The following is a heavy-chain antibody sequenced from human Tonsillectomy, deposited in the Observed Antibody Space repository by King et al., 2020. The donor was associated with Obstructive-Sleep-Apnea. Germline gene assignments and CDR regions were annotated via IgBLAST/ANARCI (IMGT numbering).Heavy chain of an antibody. Sequence: VQLVESGGGLVKPGGSLRLSCAASGLTFSNAWMSWVRQAPGKGLEWVGRIKRKTDDGPTDYAAPVKGRFTISRDDSKNTLFLQMNALKTEDTAVYYCTTDPCDYADYWGQGTLVTVSS. CDR3: TTDPCDYADY. CDR1: GLTFSNAW. D-gene: IGHD4-17*01. V-gene: IGHV3-15*01. CDR2: IKRKTDDGPT. J-gene: IGHJ4*02.